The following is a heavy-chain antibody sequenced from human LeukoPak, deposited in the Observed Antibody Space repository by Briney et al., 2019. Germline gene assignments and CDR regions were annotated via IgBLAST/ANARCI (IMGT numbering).Heavy chain of an antibody. V-gene: IGHV5-51*01. CDR3: ARRFGYCSSTSCSAFDY. CDR2: IYPGDSDT. D-gene: IGHD2-2*03. CDR1: GYSFTSYW. Sequence: GESLKISCKGSGYSFTSYWIGWVRQMPGKGLEWMGIIYPGDSDTRYSPSFQGQVTISADKSISTAYLQWSSLKASDPAMYYCARRFGYCSSTSCSAFDYWGQGTLVTVSS. J-gene: IGHJ4*02.